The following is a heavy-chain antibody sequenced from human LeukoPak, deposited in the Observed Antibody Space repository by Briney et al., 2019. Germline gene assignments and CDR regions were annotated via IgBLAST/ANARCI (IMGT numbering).Heavy chain of an antibody. CDR1: GGSFSGYY. Sequence: PSETLSLTCALYGGSFSGYYWSWIRQPPGKGLEWIGEINHSGSTNYNPSLKSRVTISVDTSKNQFSLKLSSVTAADTAVYYCARDRLQLQSWGQGTLVTVSS. D-gene: IGHD5-24*01. V-gene: IGHV4-34*01. CDR2: INHSGST. J-gene: IGHJ5*02. CDR3: ARDRLQLQS.